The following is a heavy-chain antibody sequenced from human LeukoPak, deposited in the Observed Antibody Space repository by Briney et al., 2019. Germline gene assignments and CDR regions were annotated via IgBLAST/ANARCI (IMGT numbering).Heavy chain of an antibody. V-gene: IGHV1-24*01. CDR2: FDPEDGET. CDR3: ATAFQVAATYDY. Sequence: ASVKVSCKVSGYTLTELSMHWVRQAPGKGGEWMGGFDPEDGETIYAQKFQGRVTMTEDTSTDTAYMELSSLRSEDTAVYYCATAFQVAATYDYWGQGTLVTVSS. D-gene: IGHD2-15*01. CDR1: GYTLTELS. J-gene: IGHJ4*02.